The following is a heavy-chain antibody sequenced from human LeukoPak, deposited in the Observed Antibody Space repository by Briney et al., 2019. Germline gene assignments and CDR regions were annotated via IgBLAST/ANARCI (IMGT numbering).Heavy chain of an antibody. D-gene: IGHD2-8*01. Sequence: GGSLRLSCAASGFTFSSYSMNWVRQAPGKGLEWVSSISSSSSYIYYADSVKGRFTISRDNAKNSLYLQMTSLRADDTAVYYCARDNPMVYATYDHWGQGTLVTVSS. CDR1: GFTFSSYS. J-gene: IGHJ4*02. V-gene: IGHV3-21*01. CDR3: ARDNPMVYATYDH. CDR2: ISSSSSYI.